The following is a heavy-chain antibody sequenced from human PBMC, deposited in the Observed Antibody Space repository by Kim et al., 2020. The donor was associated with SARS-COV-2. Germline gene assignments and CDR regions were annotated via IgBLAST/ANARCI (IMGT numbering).Heavy chain of an antibody. D-gene: IGHD3-16*01. J-gene: IGHJ5*02. Sequence: ASVKVSCKASGYTFSDYDINWVRQAPGQGLEWMGWINPKTGITNSAQKFQDRVTMTRDTYTNTAYMEMSGLRSDDTAVYYCARCETWKGWGNWFDPWSQG. CDR2: INPKTGIT. CDR1: GYTFSDYD. CDR3: ARCETWKGWGNWFDP. V-gene: IGHV1-2*02.